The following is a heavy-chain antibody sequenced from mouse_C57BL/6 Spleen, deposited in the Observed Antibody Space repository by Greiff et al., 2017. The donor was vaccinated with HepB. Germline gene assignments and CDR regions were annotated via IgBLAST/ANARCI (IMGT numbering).Heavy chain of an antibody. CDR3: TRELGDYYAMDY. D-gene: IGHD4-1*01. J-gene: IGHJ4*01. Sequence: EVMLVESGEGLVKPGGSLKLSCAASGFTFSSYAMSWVRQTPEKRLEWVAYISSGGDYIYYADTVKGRFTISRDNARNTLYLQMSSLKSEDTAMYYCTRELGDYYAMDYWGKGTSVTVSS. CDR2: ISSGGDYI. CDR1: GFTFSSYA. V-gene: IGHV5-9-1*02.